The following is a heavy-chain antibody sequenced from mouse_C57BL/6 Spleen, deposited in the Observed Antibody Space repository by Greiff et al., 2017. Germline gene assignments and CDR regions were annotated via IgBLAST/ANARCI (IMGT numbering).Heavy chain of an antibody. D-gene: IGHD2-2*01. V-gene: IGHV1-69*01. CDR1: GYTFTSYW. J-gene: IGHJ3*01. CDR2: IDPSDSNT. Sequence: QVQLQQPGAELVMPGASVKLSCKASGYTFTSYWMHWVKQRPGQGLEWIGEIDPSDSNTNYNQKFKGKSTLTVDKSSSTAYMQLSSLTSEDSAVYYCARGLGYDRFAYWGQGTLVTVSA. CDR3: ARGLGYDRFAY.